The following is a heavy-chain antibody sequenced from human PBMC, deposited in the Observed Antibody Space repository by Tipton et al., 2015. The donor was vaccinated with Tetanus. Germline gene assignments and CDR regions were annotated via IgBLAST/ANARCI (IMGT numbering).Heavy chain of an antibody. V-gene: IGHV4-59*01. CDR2: VHYSGRT. CDR3: ARGAIFGVLTYRAFDI. CDR1: GGSISSYY. Sequence: TLSLTCSVSGGSISSYYWTWIRQPPGRGLEWIGFVHYSGRTNYSPSLRSRVSLSVDTSKNQFSLRLNSVSAADTAVYYCARGAIFGVLTYRAFDIWGQGTMVTVSS. D-gene: IGHD3-3*01. J-gene: IGHJ3*02.